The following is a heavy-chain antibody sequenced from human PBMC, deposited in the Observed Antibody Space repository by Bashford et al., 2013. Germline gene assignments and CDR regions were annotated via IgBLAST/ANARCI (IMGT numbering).Heavy chain of an antibody. CDR1: GYTLTELS. D-gene: IGHD1-26*01. V-gene: IGHV1-24*01. CDR3: ATDSGYWRLMVGATSTDAFDI. CDR2: FDPEDGET. Sequence: ASVKVSCKVSGYTLTELSMHWVRQAPGKGLEWMGGFDPEDGETIYAQKFQGRVTMTEDTSTDTAYMELSSLRSEDTAVYYCATDSGYWRLMVGATSTDAFDIWGQGTMVTVSS. J-gene: IGHJ3*02.